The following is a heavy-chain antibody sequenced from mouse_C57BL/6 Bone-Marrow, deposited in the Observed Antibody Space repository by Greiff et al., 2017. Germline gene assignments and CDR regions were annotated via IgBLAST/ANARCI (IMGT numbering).Heavy chain of an antibody. D-gene: IGHD1-1*01. V-gene: IGHV2-4*01. J-gene: IGHJ4*01. Sequence: VQLVESGPGLVQPSQSLSITCTVSGFSLTSYGVHWVRQPPGKGLEWLGVIWSGGSTDYNAAFISRLSISKDNSKSQVFFKMNSLQADDTAIYYCAKNRGYYGSNYAMDYWGQGTSVTVSS. CDR2: IWSGGST. CDR3: AKNRGYYGSNYAMDY. CDR1: GFSLTSYG.